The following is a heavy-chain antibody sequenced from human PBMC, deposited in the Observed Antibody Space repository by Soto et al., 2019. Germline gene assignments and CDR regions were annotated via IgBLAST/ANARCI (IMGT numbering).Heavy chain of an antibody. D-gene: IGHD4-17*01. V-gene: IGHV2-5*01. CDR1: GFSLSTTGRG. Sequence: ITLKESGPTLVKPTQALTLTCSFSGFSLSTTGRGVGWVRQPPGKALEWLAVIYWNDDKRFSPSLKSRLTITKDTSKNQVVLTMTNMDPVDTATYYCAHRGYGDYPRDNWFDPWGQGTLVTVSS. CDR3: AHRGYGDYPRDNWFDP. J-gene: IGHJ5*02. CDR2: IYWNDDK.